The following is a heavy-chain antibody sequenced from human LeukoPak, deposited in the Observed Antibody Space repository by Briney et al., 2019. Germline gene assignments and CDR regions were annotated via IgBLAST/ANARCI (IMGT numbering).Heavy chain of an antibody. Sequence: NPSETLSLTCTVSGGSISSYYWSWIRQPPGKGLKWIAYIHYSESTNYNPSLKSRVTISVDTSKNQFSLKLNSVTAADTAVYYCARDRHGSGSAHSFDPWGQGTLVTVSS. CDR1: GGSISSYY. CDR3: ARDRHGSGSAHSFDP. J-gene: IGHJ5*02. V-gene: IGHV4-59*01. CDR2: IHYSEST. D-gene: IGHD3-10*01.